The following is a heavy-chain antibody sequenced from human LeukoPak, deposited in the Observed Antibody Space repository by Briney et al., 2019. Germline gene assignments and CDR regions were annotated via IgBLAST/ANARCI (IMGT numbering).Heavy chain of an antibody. Sequence: NPSETLSLTCTVSGGSISTYYWSWIRQPPGKGLEWIEYIYYSGSINYNPSLKSRVTISVDTSKNQFSLKLSSVTAADTAVYYCARSRGYSYGTTFLDYWGQGTLVTVSS. V-gene: IGHV4-59*08. CDR3: ARSRGYSYGTTFLDY. CDR1: GGSISTYY. CDR2: IYYSGSI. D-gene: IGHD5-18*01. J-gene: IGHJ4*02.